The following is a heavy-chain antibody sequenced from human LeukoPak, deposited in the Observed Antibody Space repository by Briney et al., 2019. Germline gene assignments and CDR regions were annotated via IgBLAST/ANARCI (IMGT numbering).Heavy chain of an antibody. D-gene: IGHD4-11*01. CDR3: ARVRGYSVFVGNFDL. CDR1: GGSIISHY. CDR2: IWATGST. V-gene: IGHV4-4*07. Sequence: SETLSLTCTVSGGSIISHYWSWIRQPAGKRLEWIGRIWATGSTVDNPSFRSRLTLSIDRSKSQLSLTLTSMTAADSAVYYCARVRGYSVFVGNFDLWGRGISVTVSS. J-gene: IGHJ2*01.